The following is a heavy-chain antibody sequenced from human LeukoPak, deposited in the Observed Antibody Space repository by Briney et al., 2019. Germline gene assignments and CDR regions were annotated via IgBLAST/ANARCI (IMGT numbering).Heavy chain of an antibody. CDR1: GFTFSSYG. CDR3: AKSGYNRLDY. CDR2: ISGSGGST. J-gene: IGHJ4*02. D-gene: IGHD5-24*01. Sequence: GGSLRLSCAASGFTFSSYGMSWVRQAPGEGLEWVSAISGSGGSTYYADSVKGRFTISRDNSKNTLYLQMNSLRAEDTAVYCCAKSGYNRLDYWGQGTLVTVSS. V-gene: IGHV3-23*01.